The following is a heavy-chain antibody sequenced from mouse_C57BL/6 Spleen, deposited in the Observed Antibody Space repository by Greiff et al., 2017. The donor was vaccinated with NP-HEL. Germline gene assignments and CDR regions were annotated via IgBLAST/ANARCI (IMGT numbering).Heavy chain of an antibody. CDR1: GYTFTSYW. CDR2: IDPSDSYT. V-gene: IGHV1-69*01. D-gene: IGHD1-1*01. Sequence: QVQLQQPGAELVMPGASVKLSCKASGYTFTSYWMHWVKQRPGQGLEWIGEIDPSDSYTNYNQKFKGKSTLTVDKSSSTAYMQLSSLTSEDSAVYYCASHYGSSLAYWGQGTLVTVSA. J-gene: IGHJ3*01. CDR3: ASHYGSSLAY.